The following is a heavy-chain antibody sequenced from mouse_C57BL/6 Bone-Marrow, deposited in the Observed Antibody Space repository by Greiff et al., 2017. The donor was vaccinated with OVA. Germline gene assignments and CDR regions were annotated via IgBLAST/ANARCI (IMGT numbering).Heavy chain of an antibody. CDR2: IWRGGST. D-gene: IGHD2-10*02. Sequence: VQLQQSGPGLVQPSQSLSITCTVSGFSLTSYGVHWVRQSPGKGLEWLGVIWRGGSTDYNAAFMSRLSITKDNSKSQVFFKMNSLQADDTAIYYCAKEGEGYGNPFAYWGQGTLVTVSA. V-gene: IGHV2-5*01. J-gene: IGHJ3*01. CDR1: GFSLTSYG. CDR3: AKEGEGYGNPFAY.